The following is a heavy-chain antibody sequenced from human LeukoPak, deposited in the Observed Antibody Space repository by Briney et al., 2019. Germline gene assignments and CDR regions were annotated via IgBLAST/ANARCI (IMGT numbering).Heavy chain of an antibody. J-gene: IGHJ4*02. D-gene: IGHD1-1*01. CDR2: ISWNSGSI. CDR3: VRGGRPMDQLLDY. CDR1: GFTFDDYA. Sequence: GRSLRLSCAASGFTFDDYAMHWVRQAPGKGLEWVSGISWNSGSIGYADSVRGRFTISRGNAENSLFLQMDNLRAEDAAVYYCVRGGRPMDQLLDYWGQGTLVTVSS. V-gene: IGHV3-9*01.